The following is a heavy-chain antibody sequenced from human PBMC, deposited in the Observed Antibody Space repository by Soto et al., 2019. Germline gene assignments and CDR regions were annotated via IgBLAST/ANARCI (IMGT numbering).Heavy chain of an antibody. J-gene: IGHJ6*02. V-gene: IGHV3-23*01. Sequence: GGSLRLSCAASGFTFSSYAMSRVRQAPGKGLEWVSAISGSGGSTYYADSVKGRFTISRDNSKNTLYLQMNSLRAEDTAVYYCAKKQAAAGHYYYYYGMDVWGQGTTVTVSS. CDR2: ISGSGGST. CDR1: GFTFSSYA. D-gene: IGHD6-13*01. CDR3: AKKQAAAGHYYYYYGMDV.